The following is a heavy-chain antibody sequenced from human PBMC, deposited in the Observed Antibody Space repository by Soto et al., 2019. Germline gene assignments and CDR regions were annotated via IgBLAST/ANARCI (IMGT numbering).Heavy chain of an antibody. D-gene: IGHD4-17*01. CDR2: ISSSSGTI. Sequence: GESLGLPCAWSGCTFITYSINWVGQAPGKGLEWLSYISSSSGTISYADSVRGRFTISSDNAKNSLHLQMTGLSDDDTAIYYCVRDRYGDYAIDYWVLGTLATVSS. CDR1: GCTFITYS. J-gene: IGHJ4*02. CDR3: VRDRYGDYAIDY. V-gene: IGHV3-48*02.